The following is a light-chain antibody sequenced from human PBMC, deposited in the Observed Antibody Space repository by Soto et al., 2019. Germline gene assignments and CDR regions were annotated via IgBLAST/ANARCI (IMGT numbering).Light chain of an antibody. Sequence: QSVLTQPASVSGSPGQSITISCTGTSSDVGGYKYVSWYQQHPGKAPKLIIYEVSNRPSGVSNRFSGSKSGNTASLTISGLQAEDEADYYCSSYTISTTLVFGTGTKVTV. V-gene: IGLV2-14*01. CDR2: EVS. CDR3: SSYTISTTLV. J-gene: IGLJ1*01. CDR1: SSDVGGYKY.